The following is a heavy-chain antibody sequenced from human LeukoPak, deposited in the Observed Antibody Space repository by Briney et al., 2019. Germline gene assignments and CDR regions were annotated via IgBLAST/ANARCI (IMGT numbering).Heavy chain of an antibody. D-gene: IGHD3-22*01. Sequence: GGSLRLSCAASGFTFSSYSMNWVRQAPGKGLEWVSSISSSSSYIYYADSVKGRFTISRDNAKNSLYLQMNSLRAEDTAVYYCARFDYYYDSSGYPESPFDIWGQGTMVTVSS. CDR1: GFTFSSYS. CDR3: ARFDYYYDSSGYPESPFDI. CDR2: ISSSSSYI. J-gene: IGHJ3*02. V-gene: IGHV3-21*01.